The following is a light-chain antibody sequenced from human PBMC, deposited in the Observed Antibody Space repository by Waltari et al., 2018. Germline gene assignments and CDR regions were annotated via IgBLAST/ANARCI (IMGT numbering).Light chain of an antibody. CDR3: QQLNSYPPT. J-gene: IGKJ1*01. CDR2: AAS. CDR1: QGISSY. Sequence: DIQLTQSPSFLSASVGDRVPITCRASQGISSYLAWYQQKPGKAPKLLIYAASTLQSGVPSRFSGSGSGTEFTLTISSLQPEDFANYYCQQLNSYPPTFGQGTKVEIK. V-gene: IGKV1-9*01.